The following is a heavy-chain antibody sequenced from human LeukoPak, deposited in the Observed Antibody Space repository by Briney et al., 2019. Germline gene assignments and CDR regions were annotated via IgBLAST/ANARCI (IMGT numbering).Heavy chain of an antibody. CDR3: AKVVTSSGWPLY. J-gene: IGHJ4*02. D-gene: IGHD6-19*01. V-gene: IGHV3-53*01. Sequence: GGSLRLSCAASGFTVSNNYMSWVRQAPRKGLEWVSVIYSVGSTYYADSVKGRFTISRDNSKNTLYLQMNSLRAEDTAVYYCAKVVTSSGWPLYWGQGTLVTVSS. CDR1: GFTVSNNY. CDR2: IYSVGST.